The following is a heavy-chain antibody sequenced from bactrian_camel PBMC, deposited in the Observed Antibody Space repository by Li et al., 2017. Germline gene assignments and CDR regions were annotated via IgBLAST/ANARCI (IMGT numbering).Heavy chain of an antibody. CDR1: GYTYSSNC. J-gene: IGHJ4*01. CDR3: AAVEKDVGTKLLRLRPSSYTF. Sequence: HVQLVESGGGSVQAGGSLRLSCAASGYTYSSNCMGWYRQAPGKEREFVSSIGADDMTIYADSVKGRFTISKDSAKITLYLQMDNLKPEDTAMYYCAAVEKDVGTKLLRLRPSSYTFWGQVTQVTVS. CDR2: IGADDMT. D-gene: IGHD1*01. V-gene: IGHV3S53*01.